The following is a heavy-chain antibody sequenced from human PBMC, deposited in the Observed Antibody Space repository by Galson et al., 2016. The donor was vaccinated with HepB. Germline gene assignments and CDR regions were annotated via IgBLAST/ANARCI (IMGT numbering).Heavy chain of an antibody. V-gene: IGHV3-15*01. CDR2: IKSKTDGGTT. CDR1: GFSFSHAW. Sequence: SLRLSCAASGFSFSHAWMSWVRQAPGKGLEWVGRIKSKTDGGTTDYAAPVKGRFTIARDDSKNTVYLHMNSLRSEDTGVYYCTTDSGVVVPTAMEVVFYFDYWGQGTVVTVSS. D-gene: IGHD2-2*01. J-gene: IGHJ4*02. CDR3: TTDSGVVVPTAMEVVFYFDY.